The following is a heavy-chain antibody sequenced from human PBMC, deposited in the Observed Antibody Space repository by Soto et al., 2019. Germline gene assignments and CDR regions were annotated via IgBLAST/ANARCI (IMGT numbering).Heavy chain of an antibody. CDR3: ARDSEVVLMVYAIRGDYYYYYGMDV. CDR2: IIPIFGTA. CDR1: GGTFSSYA. V-gene: IGHV1-69*13. J-gene: IGHJ6*02. D-gene: IGHD2-8*01. Sequence: SVKVSCKASGGTFSSYAISWVRKAPGQGLEWMGGIIPIFGTANYAQKFQGRVTITADESTSTAYMELSSLRSEDTAVYYCARDSEVVLMVYAIRGDYYYYYGMDVWGQGTTVTVSS.